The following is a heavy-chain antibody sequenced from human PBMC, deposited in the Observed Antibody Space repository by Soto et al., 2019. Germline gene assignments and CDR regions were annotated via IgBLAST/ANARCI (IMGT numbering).Heavy chain of an antibody. Sequence: PGGSLRLSCAASGFTFSSYWMSWVRQAPGKGLEWVANIKQDGSEKYYVDSVKGRFTISRDNAENSLYLQMNSLRAEDTAMYYYARVAFAAATFDYWGQGTLVTVSS. CDR2: IKQDGSEK. CDR1: GFTFSSYW. CDR3: ARVAFAAATFDY. D-gene: IGHD6-13*01. V-gene: IGHV3-7*05. J-gene: IGHJ4*02.